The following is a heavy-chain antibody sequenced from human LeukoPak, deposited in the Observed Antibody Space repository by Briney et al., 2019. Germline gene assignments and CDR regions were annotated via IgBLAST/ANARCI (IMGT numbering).Heavy chain of an antibody. Sequence: ASVKVSCKASGYTFTGYYMHWVRQAPGQGLEWMGWINPNSGGTNYAQKCQGRVTMTRDTSISTAYMELSRPRSDDTAVYYCARDPRYFDRYYYYMDVWGKGTTVTISS. D-gene: IGHD3-9*01. CDR3: ARDPRYFDRYYYYMDV. V-gene: IGHV1-2*02. CDR1: GYTFTGYY. CDR2: INPNSGGT. J-gene: IGHJ6*03.